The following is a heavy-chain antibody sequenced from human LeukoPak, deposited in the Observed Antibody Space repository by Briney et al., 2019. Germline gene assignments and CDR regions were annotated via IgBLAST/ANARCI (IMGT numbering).Heavy chain of an antibody. V-gene: IGHV4-34*01. Sequence: PSETLSLTCAVYGGSFSGYYWSWIRQPPGKGLEWIGEINHSGSTNYNPSLKSRVTISVDTSKNQFSLKLSSVTAADTAVYYCAREGQLPLDYWGQGTLVTVSS. CDR1: GGSFSGYY. CDR3: AREGQLPLDY. J-gene: IGHJ4*02. CDR2: INHSGST. D-gene: IGHD2-2*01.